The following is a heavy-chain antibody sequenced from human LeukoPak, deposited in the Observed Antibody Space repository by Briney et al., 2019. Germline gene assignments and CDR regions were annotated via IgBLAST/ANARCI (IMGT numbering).Heavy chain of an antibody. V-gene: IGHV3-23*01. CDR3: AKGYDSSGYYSH. J-gene: IGHJ4*02. D-gene: IGHD3-22*01. Sequence: GGSLRLSCVASGFTFSNAWMNWVRHAPGKGLEWVSAISGTGGNTYYADSVKGRFTISRDNSKNTLYLQMNSLRAEDTAVYYCAKGYDSSGYYSHWGQGTLVTVSS. CDR2: ISGTGGNT. CDR1: GFTFSNAW.